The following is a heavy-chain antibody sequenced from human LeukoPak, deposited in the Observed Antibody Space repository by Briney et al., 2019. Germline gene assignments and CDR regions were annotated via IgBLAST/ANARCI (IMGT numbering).Heavy chain of an antibody. CDR3: AAGREGY. V-gene: IGHV3-30*03. CDR1: GFTFSSYG. Sequence: GGSLRLSCAASGFTFSSYGMHWVRQAPGKGLEWVAVISYDGSNKYYADSVKGRFTISRDNSKNTLYLQMNSLRAEDTAVYYCAAGREGYWGQGTLVTVSS. D-gene: IGHD6-25*01. CDR2: ISYDGSNK. J-gene: IGHJ4*02.